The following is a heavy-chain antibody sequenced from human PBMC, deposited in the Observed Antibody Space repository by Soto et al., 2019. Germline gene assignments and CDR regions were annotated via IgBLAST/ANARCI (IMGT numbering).Heavy chain of an antibody. CDR3: AREGIMGAAVS. CDR2: ISFDGRNK. J-gene: IGHJ4*02. V-gene: IGHV3-30*04. Sequence: QVQLVESGGGVVQPGRALRLSCAASGFTFSDYAMYWVRQAPGKGLEWVAFISFDGRNKYHADAVKGRFTISRDNSQNTLYLQMYSLRVEDTAVYDCAREGIMGAAVSWDQGTLVTVSS. CDR1: GFTFSDYA. D-gene: IGHD1-26*01.